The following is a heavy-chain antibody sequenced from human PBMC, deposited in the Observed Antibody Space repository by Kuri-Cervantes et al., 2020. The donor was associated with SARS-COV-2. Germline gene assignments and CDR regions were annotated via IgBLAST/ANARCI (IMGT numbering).Heavy chain of an antibody. J-gene: IGHJ6*02. CDR1: GFTFGSYS. D-gene: IGHD6-6*01. Sequence: GGSLRLSCAASGFTFGSYSMNWVRQAPGKGLEWVAVISYDGSNKYYADSVKGRFTISRDNSKNTLYLQMNSLRAEDTAVYYCAKVDSSSSYYYYYGMDVWGQGTTVTVSS. CDR3: AKVDSSSSYYYYYGMDV. CDR2: ISYDGSNK. V-gene: IGHV3-30*18.